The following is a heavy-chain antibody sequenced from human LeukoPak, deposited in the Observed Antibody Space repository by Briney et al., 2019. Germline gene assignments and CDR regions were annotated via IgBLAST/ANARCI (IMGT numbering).Heavy chain of an antibody. CDR3: ARDATGGRSGSYYYYYGMDV. J-gene: IGHJ6*02. Sequence: GGSLRLSCAASGFTFSSYGMHWVRQAPGKGLEWVAVISYDEINKYYADSVKGRFTISRDNSKNTLSLQMNSLRAEDTAVYYCARDATGGRSGSYYYYYGMDVWGQGTTVTVSS. D-gene: IGHD1-26*01. CDR1: GFTFSSYG. V-gene: IGHV3-30*03. CDR2: ISYDEINK.